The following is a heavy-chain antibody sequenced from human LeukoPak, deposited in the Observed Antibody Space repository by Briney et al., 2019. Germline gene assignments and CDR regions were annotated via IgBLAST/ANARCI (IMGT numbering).Heavy chain of an antibody. Sequence: ASVKVSCKASGYTFTSYDINWVRQATGQGLEWMGIINPSGGSTSYAQKFQGRVTMTRGTSTSTVYMELSSLRSEDTAVYYCARTSGYCSSTSCSQLYYYYGMDVWGQGTTVTVSS. V-gene: IGHV1-46*01. CDR2: INPSGGST. CDR3: ARTSGYCSSTSCSQLYYYYGMDV. J-gene: IGHJ6*02. D-gene: IGHD2-2*01. CDR1: GYTFTSYD.